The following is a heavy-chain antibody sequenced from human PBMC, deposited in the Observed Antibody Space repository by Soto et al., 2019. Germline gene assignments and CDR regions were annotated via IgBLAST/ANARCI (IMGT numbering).Heavy chain of an antibody. V-gene: IGHV3-48*01. CDR1: GFTFSNFG. CDR2: ISSSSNTI. Sequence: EVQLVESGGGLVQPGGSLRLSCEASGFTFSNFGINWVRQAPGKGLEWVSHISSSSNTIYYAESVKGRFTISRDNAKNSLYLQMSSLRGEDTAVYYCATSFITTIGTTAWGQGTLVTVSS. D-gene: IGHD1-1*01. J-gene: IGHJ4*02. CDR3: ATSFITTIGTTA.